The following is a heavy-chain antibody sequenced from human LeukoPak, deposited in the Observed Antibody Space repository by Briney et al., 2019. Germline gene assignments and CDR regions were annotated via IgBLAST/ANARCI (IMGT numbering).Heavy chain of an antibody. CDR2: IKQDGSEK. J-gene: IGHJ3*02. Sequence: GGSLRLSCAASGCTFSSYWMSWVRQAPGKGLEWVANIKQDGSEKYYVDSVKGRFTISRDNAKNSLYLQMNSLRAEDTAVYYCARTYSSGIDAFDIWGQGTMVTVSS. V-gene: IGHV3-7*04. CDR3: ARTYSSGIDAFDI. D-gene: IGHD6-19*01. CDR1: GCTFSSYW.